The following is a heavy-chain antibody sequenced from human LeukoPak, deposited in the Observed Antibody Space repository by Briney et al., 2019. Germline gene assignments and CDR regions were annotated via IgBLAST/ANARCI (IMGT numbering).Heavy chain of an antibody. J-gene: IGHJ4*02. CDR2: ISYDGSNK. V-gene: IGHV3-30*03. D-gene: IGHD3-10*01. Sequence: PGGSLRLSCAASGFTFSSYGMHWVRQAPGKGLEWVAVISYDGSNKYYADSVKGRFTISRDNSKNSLYLQMNSLRDEDTAVYSCARVRSGYYFDYWSQGTLVTVSS. CDR1: GFTFSSYG. CDR3: ARVRSGYYFDY.